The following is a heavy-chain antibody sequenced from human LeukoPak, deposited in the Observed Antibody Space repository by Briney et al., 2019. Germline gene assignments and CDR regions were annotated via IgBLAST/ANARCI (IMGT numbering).Heavy chain of an antibody. D-gene: IGHD6-19*01. Sequence: PGGSLRLSCAASGFTFSSYAMSWVRQAPGKGLEWVSAISGSGGSTCYADSVKGRFTISRDNSKNTLYLQMNSLRAEDTAVYYCAKDRGGYSSGWYPFDYWGQGTLVTVSS. CDR2: ISGSGGST. CDR3: AKDRGGYSSGWYPFDY. V-gene: IGHV3-23*01. CDR1: GFTFSSYA. J-gene: IGHJ4*02.